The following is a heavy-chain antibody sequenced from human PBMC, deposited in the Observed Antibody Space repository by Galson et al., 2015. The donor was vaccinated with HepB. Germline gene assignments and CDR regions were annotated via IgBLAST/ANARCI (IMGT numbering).Heavy chain of an antibody. V-gene: IGHV3-30*18. CDR2: ISYDGSNK. D-gene: IGHD6-13*01. CDR3: AKDLGIAAAGSLDY. CDR1: GFTFGSYG. Sequence: SLRLSCAASGFTFGSYGMHWVRQAPGKGLEWVAVISYDGSNKYYADSVKGRFTISRDNSKNTLYLQMNSLRAEDTAVYYCAKDLGIAAAGSLDYWGQGTLVTVSS. J-gene: IGHJ4*02.